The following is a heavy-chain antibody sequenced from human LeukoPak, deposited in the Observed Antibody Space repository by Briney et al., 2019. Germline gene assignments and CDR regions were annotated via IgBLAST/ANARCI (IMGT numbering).Heavy chain of an antibody. D-gene: IGHD6-6*01. J-gene: IGHJ4*02. V-gene: IGHV3-30*03. CDR2: ISYDGSNK. Sequence: GGSLRLSCAASGFTFSNYAMSWVRQAPGKGLEWVAVISYDGSNKYYADSVKGRFTISRDNAKNSLYLQMNSLRAEDTAVYYCARESRSSAAYWGQGTLVTVSS. CDR3: ARESRSSAAY. CDR1: GFTFSNYA.